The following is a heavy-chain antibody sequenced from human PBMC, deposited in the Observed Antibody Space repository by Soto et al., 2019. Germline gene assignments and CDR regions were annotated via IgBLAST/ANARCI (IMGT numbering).Heavy chain of an antibody. CDR2: IWHDGTNQ. V-gene: IGHV3-33*01. J-gene: IGHJ4*02. CDR1: GFTFSNYG. Sequence: QVQLVESGGGVVQPGRSLRLSCAASGFTFSNYGMQWVRQAPGKGLEWVAVIWHDGTNQYYGDSVKGRFTISRDNSNNPLYLKLNSLRAEDKAVYYCARERGQIDSWGQGTVVTVSS. CDR3: ARERGQIDS.